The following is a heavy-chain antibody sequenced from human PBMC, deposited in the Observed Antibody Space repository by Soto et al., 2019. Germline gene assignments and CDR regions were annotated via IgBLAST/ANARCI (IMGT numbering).Heavy chain of an antibody. D-gene: IGHD1-7*01. CDR1: GGTFSNYA. V-gene: IGHV1-69*06. Sequence: SVKVSCKASGGTFSNYAISWVRQAPGQGLEWMGGIIPIFGTADFAQKFQGRVTITADKSTSTAYMELSSLRSEDTAVYYCARTSVGTTRYGTDVWGQGTTVTVSS. CDR3: ARTSVGTTRYGTDV. CDR2: IIPIFGTA. J-gene: IGHJ6*02.